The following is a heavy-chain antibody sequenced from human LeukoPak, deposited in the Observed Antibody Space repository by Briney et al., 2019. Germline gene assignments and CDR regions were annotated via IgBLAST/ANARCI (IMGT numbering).Heavy chain of an antibody. CDR3: ATTNDGGGYGWGDFFEF. CDR1: GCTFNSHA. J-gene: IGHJ4*02. V-gene: IGHV1-69*04. CDR2: IIPNLGTT. Sequence: ASVKVSCKASGCTFNSHAISWVRQAPGQGLEWMGRIIPNLGTTNHAQNFQDRVTLTADKSTNTAYMELTSLTSDDTAVYYCATTNDGGGYGWGDFFEFWGQGTLVTVSS. D-gene: IGHD3-22*01.